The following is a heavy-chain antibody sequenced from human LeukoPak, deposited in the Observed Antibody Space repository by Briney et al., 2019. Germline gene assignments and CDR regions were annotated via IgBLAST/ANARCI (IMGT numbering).Heavy chain of an antibody. V-gene: IGHV3-7*01. D-gene: IGHD1-26*01. J-gene: IGHJ4*02. CDR3: AREIVGTIKSYFDY. CDR2: IRQDGDLK. CDR1: GLTFSSYW. Sequence: GGSLRLSCTGSGLTFSSYWMSWVRQAPGKGLEWVANIRQDGDLKHYVDSVRGRFTISRDNAENSLYLQMNSLRAEDTAIYYCAREIVGTIKSYFDYWGQGTLVTASS.